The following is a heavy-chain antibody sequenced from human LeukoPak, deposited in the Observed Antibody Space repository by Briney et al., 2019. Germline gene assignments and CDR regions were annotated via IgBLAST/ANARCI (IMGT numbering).Heavy chain of an antibody. V-gene: IGHV1-2*02. CDR1: GYTFTGYY. CDR2: INPNSGGT. Sequence: ASVKVSCKASGYTFTGYYMHWVRQAPGQGLEWMGWINPNSGGTNYAQKFQGRVTMTRDTSISTAYMELSRLRSDDTAVYYCARGGRAIAAAGTRTSQGYWGQGTLVTVSS. J-gene: IGHJ4*02. D-gene: IGHD6-13*01. CDR3: ARGGRAIAAAGTRTSQGY.